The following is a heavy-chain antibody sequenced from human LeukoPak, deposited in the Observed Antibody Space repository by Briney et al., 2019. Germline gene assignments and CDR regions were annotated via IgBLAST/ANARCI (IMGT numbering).Heavy chain of an antibody. D-gene: IGHD4-17*01. CDR3: ARDRVPAGDDYGDYGAFDI. CDR2: IKQDGSEK. CDR1: GFTFDDYG. Sequence: GGSLRLSCAASGFTFDDYGMSWVRQAPGKGLEWVANIKQDGSEKYYVDSVKGRFTISRDNAKNSLYLQMNSLRAEDTAVYYCARDRVPAGDDYGDYGAFDIWGQGTMVTVSS. J-gene: IGHJ3*02. V-gene: IGHV3-7*01.